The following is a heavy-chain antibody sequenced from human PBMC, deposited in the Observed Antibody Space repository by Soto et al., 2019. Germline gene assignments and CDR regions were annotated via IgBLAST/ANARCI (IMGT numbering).Heavy chain of an antibody. V-gene: IGHV1-18*01. CDR1: GYTFTTCG. CDR2: INPFTGMT. CDR3: ASSGITMVRGVDWFDP. D-gene: IGHD3-10*01. Sequence: ASVKVSCKASGYTFTTCGISWLRQAPGQGPEWMGRINPFTGMTNYTQKFQGRVTITTDTSTSTAYMELSSLRSEDTAVYYCASSGITMVRGVDWFDPWGQGTLVTVSS. J-gene: IGHJ5*02.